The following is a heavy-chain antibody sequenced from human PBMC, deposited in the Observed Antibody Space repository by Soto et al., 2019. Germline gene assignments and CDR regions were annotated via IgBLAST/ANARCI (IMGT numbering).Heavy chain of an antibody. V-gene: IGHV4-34*01. CDR1: GGSFSGYY. J-gene: IGHJ4*02. Sequence: QVQLQQWGAGLLKPSETLSLTCAVYGGSFSGYYWTWLRQPPGTGLEWIGEINHSGRTNYNPSLNSRVTISVDTSKTQFSLKLTSVTAADKAVYYCARDKITGLFDYWGQGTLVTVSS. CDR3: ARDKITGLFDY. D-gene: IGHD3-16*01. CDR2: INHSGRT.